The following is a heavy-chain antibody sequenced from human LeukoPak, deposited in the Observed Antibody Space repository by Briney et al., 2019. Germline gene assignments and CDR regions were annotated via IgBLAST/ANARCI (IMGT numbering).Heavy chain of an antibody. D-gene: IGHD2-8*01. CDR1: GYTFADYP. CDR2: LDPNSGGT. CDR3: ARGNKYAGDY. V-gene: IGHV1-2*06. J-gene: IGHJ4*02. Sequence: GSLKVSCKASGYTFADYPVHCVRHAPEQGLEWMGRLDPNSGGTHYPQKFQGRVTMTRDTSITTAYMELRSLRSDDMAVYYCARGNKYAGDYWGQGTLVTVS.